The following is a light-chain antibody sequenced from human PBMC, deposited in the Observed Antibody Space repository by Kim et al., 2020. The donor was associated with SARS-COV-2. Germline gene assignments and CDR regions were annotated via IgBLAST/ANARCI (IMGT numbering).Light chain of an antibody. CDR2: DAS. CDR3: QHHSNWPLT. V-gene: IGKV3-11*01. J-gene: IGKJ4*01. CDR1: QSACSY. Sequence: SLSPRENATLSRKDSQSACSYFAWYQPKPGQAPRLLIYDASNRATGSPARFSGSGSGTDFPLTISSLEPEDFAVDYCQHHSNWPLTFGGGTKLEI.